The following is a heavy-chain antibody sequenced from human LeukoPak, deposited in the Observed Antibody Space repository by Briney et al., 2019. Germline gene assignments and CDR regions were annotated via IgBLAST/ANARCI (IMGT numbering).Heavy chain of an antibody. V-gene: IGHV3-9*01. J-gene: IGHJ4*02. CDR3: ARARRGYSSSWWVYYFDY. CDR2: ISWNSGSI. Sequence: GGSLRLSCAASGFTFDDYAMHWVRQAPGKGLEWVSGISWNSGSIGYADSVKGRFTISRDNAKNSLYLQMNSLRAEDTALYHCARARRGYSSSWWVYYFDYWGQGTLVTVSS. D-gene: IGHD6-6*01. CDR1: GFTFDDYA.